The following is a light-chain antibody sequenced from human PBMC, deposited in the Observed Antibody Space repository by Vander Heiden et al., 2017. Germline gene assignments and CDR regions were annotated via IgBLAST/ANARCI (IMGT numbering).Light chain of an antibody. J-gene: IGLJ1*01. CDR2: DVT. CDR3: CSYTRSSTYV. V-gene: IGLV2-14*01. CDR1: GNDIGAFNY. Sequence: QSALTQPASVSGSPGQSITISCTGTGNDIGAFNYVSWYQQYPGKVPTVVIFDVTNRASGISPRFSGAKSGNTASLTISGLRAEDEADYYCCSYTRSSTYVFGSGTKVTVL.